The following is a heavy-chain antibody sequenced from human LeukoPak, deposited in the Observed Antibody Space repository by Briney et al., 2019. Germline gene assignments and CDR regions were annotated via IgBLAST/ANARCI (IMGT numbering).Heavy chain of an antibody. CDR1: GFTFSSNY. V-gene: IGHV3-53*01. CDR2: IYSGGST. J-gene: IGHJ4*02. Sequence: PGGSLRLSCAASGFTFSSNYMSWVRQAPGKGLEWVSVIYSGGSTYYADSVKGRFTISRDNSKNTLYLQMNSLRAEDTAVYYCARSPGQQLVLSLFDYWGQGTLVTVSS. D-gene: IGHD6-13*01. CDR3: ARSPGQQLVLSLFDY.